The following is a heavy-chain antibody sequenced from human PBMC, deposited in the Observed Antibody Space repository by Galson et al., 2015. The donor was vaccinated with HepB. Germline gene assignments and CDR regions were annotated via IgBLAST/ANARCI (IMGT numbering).Heavy chain of an antibody. CDR1: GVSISNYY. D-gene: IGHD6-6*01. V-gene: IGHV4-59*01. CDR2: IYYSGTT. J-gene: IGHJ6*02. CDR3: ARDSSSPPGEYYYYYGMDV. Sequence: LSLTCTVSGVSISNYYWSWIRQPPGKGLEWIGHIYYSGTTNYNPSLKSRVTISLDTSRSQFSLRLSSVTAADTAVYYCARDSSSPPGEYYYYYGMDVWGQGTTVTVSS.